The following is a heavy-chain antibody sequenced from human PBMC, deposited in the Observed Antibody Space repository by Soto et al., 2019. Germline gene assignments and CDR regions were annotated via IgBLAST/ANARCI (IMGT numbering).Heavy chain of an antibody. CDR1: GFTFSSYA. Sequence: PGGSLRLSCAASGFTFSSYAMSWVRQAPGKGLKRVSAISGSGGSTYYADSVKGRFTISRDNSKNTLYLQMNSLRAEDTAVYYCANRPCGIIVVVPAAMTYFDYWGPGSLVTVSS. CDR3: ANRPCGIIVVVPAAMTYFDY. D-gene: IGHD2-2*01. V-gene: IGHV3-23*01. CDR2: ISGSGGST. J-gene: IGHJ4*02.